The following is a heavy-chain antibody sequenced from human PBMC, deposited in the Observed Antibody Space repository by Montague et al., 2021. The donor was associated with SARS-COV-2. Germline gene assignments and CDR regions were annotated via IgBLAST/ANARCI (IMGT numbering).Heavy chain of an antibody. V-gene: IGHV4-59*01. CDR2: MYYSGST. J-gene: IGHJ6*02. Sequence: SETLSLTCTVSGGSISNYYWSWIRQSPGKGLEWIAYMYYSGSTKYNPSLQSRATISVDTSKNQFSLTLSSMTAADTAVYYCARARGGTIFGVIVAYYGMDIWGQGTTVTGS. CDR3: ARARGGTIFGVIVAYYGMDI. D-gene: IGHD3-3*01. CDR1: GGSISNYY.